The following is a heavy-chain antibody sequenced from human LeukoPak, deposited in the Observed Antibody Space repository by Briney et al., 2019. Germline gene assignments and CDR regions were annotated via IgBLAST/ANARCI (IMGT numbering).Heavy chain of an antibody. CDR2: IYYSGST. J-gene: IGHJ3*02. CDR3: AGYLNWGSGDVLDI. CDR1: GGSINSYY. V-gene: IGHV4-59*08. Sequence: PSEILSLTCTVSGGSINSYYWSWIRQPPGKSGECIVFIYYSGSTNYNPSLKCRVTISLHTSKRQFSLKLCSLTAADTAVYYWAGYLNWGSGDVLDIWGLGTMVTVSS. D-gene: IGHD7-27*01.